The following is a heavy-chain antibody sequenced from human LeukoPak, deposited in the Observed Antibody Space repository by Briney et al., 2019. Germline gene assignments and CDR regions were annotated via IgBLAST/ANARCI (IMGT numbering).Heavy chain of an antibody. D-gene: IGHD2-2*01. CDR3: ARGQVPAARGYNWFDP. CDR1: GWSFNDYY. Sequence: PSETLSLTCAVYGWSFNDYYWNWIRQPPGKGLERIGEINARGDTSYNPSLKSRVTISGDTSKKQFSLRLTSMIAADTALYYCARGQVPAARGYNWFDPWGQGTLVTVSS. J-gene: IGHJ5*02. CDR2: INARGDT. V-gene: IGHV4-34*01.